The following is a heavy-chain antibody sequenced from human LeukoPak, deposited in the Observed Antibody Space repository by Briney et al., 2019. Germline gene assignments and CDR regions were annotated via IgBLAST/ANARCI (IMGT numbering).Heavy chain of an antibody. Sequence: SVTLSLTCTVSGGSISTDTYYWGWIRLPPGKGLEWIGEIHHSGRTYYNPSLQSRVTISVDTSKNQFSLKLSSVTAADTAVYYCARVTYNGYQHFDYWGQGTLVTVSS. CDR1: GGSISTDTYY. D-gene: IGHD3-10*01. CDR3: ARVTYNGYQHFDY. V-gene: IGHV4-39*07. J-gene: IGHJ4*02. CDR2: IHHSGRT.